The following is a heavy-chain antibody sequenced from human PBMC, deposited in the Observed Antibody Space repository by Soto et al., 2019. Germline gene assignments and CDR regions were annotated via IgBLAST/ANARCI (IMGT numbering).Heavy chain of an antibody. J-gene: IGHJ6*02. CDR1: GFTFTDYW. CDR3: ARIKLRRYHYYYGMDV. V-gene: IGHV3-74*01. D-gene: IGHD2-15*01. Sequence: EEQLVESGGGLVQPGGSLRLSCAASGFTFTDYWIHWVRQAPGKGLVWVSRISSDGTGTTYADSVKGRFTISRDNVKNRVYLQMNGLRAGETAVYFCARIKLRRYHYYYGMDVWGQGTRVTVSS. CDR2: ISSDGTGT.